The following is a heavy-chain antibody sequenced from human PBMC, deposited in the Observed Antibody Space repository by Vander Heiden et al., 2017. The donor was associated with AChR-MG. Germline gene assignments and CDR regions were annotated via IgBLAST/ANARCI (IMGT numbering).Heavy chain of an antibody. Sequence: VQRFESGGCLVQPGGSLRLSSAASGSNFISYAMSGVRQAPGKGLEGVSAISGSGGSTYYADSVEGRFTISRDNSKNTLYLQMNSLRAEDTAVYYCAKDTNWNYFYYYGMDVWGQGTTVTVSS. CDR1: GSNFISYA. D-gene: IGHD1-1*01. J-gene: IGHJ6*02. CDR3: AKDTNWNYFYYYGMDV. V-gene: IGHV3-23*01. CDR2: ISGSGGST.